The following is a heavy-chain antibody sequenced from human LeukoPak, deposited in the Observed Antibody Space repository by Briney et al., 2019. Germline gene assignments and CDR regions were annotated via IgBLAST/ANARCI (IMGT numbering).Heavy chain of an antibody. CDR1: GGSISTSSYS. CDR3: ARVPVNIWENWFDP. V-gene: IGHV4-39*07. J-gene: IGHJ5*02. Sequence: SETLSLTCTVSGGSISTSSYSWGWIRQPPGKGLEWIGTIYYTGSTNYNPSLKSRVTISVDTSKNQFSLELNSVTAADTAVYYCARVPVNIWENWFDPWGQGTLVTVSS. CDR2: IYYTGST. D-gene: IGHD1-26*01.